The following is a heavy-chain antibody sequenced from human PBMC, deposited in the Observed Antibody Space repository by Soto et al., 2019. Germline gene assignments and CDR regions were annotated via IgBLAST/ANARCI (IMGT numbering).Heavy chain of an antibody. CDR2: MNPNSGNT. J-gene: IGHJ3*02. V-gene: IGHV1-8*01. Sequence: GASVKVSCKASGYTFTSYDINWVRQATGQGLEWMGWMNPNSGNTGYAQKFQGRVTMTRNTSISTAYMELNSLRSEDTAVYYCAKSLNGYYDFWSGYPSAFDIWGQGTMVTVSS. D-gene: IGHD3-3*01. CDR3: AKSLNGYYDFWSGYPSAFDI. CDR1: GYTFTSYD.